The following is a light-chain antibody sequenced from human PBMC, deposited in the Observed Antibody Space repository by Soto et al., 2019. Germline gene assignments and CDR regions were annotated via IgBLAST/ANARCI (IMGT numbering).Light chain of an antibody. V-gene: IGKV1-9*01. CDR2: AAS. CDR3: QQYDSYPRT. J-gene: IGKJ1*01. CDR1: QGISSY. Sequence: DIQLTQSPSFLSASVGDRVTITCRASQGISSYLAWYQQKPGKAPKLLIYAASTLQSGVPLRFSGSGSGTEFTLTISGLQADDFATYYCQQYDSYPRTFGQGTKVDIK.